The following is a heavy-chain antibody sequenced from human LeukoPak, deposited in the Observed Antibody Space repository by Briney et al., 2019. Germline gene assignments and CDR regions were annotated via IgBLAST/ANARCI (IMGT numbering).Heavy chain of an antibody. D-gene: IGHD6-13*01. CDR1: GYSISSGYY. Sequence: PSETLSLTCTVSGYSISSGYYWGWIRQPPGKGLEWIGSIYHSGSTYYNPSLKSRVTISVDTSKNQFSLKLSSVTAADTAVYYCARDRIAAAGKESYYYYYMDVWGKGTTVTISS. J-gene: IGHJ6*03. V-gene: IGHV4-38-2*02. CDR3: ARDRIAAAGKESYYYYYMDV. CDR2: IYHSGST.